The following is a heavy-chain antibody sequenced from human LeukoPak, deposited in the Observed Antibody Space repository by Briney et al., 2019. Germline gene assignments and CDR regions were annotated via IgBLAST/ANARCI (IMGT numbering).Heavy chain of an antibody. CDR3: AKSRNNLFDP. J-gene: IGHJ5*02. CDR2: ISSSGESDRT. Sequence: GGSLRLSCAASGFTLTSYAMSWVRQAPGKGLEWVSTISSSGESDRTFYADSVKSRFTISRDNSKNTLYLQINSLRAEDTAVYYCAKSRNNLFDPWGQGTLVAVSS. V-gene: IGHV3-23*01. CDR1: GFTLTSYA.